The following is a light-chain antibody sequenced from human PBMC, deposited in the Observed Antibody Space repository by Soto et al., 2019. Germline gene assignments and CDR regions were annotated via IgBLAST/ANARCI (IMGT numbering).Light chain of an antibody. CDR2: DDN. J-gene: IGLJ2*01. CDR1: SGNIASNY. Sequence: NFMLTQPHSVSESPGKTVTISCTRSSGNIASNYVQWYQQRPGSSPTTVIYDDNQRPSGVPDRFSGSIDSSSNSASLTISGLKTEDEADYYCQSYDSSNHVVFGGGTKLTVL. V-gene: IGLV6-57*01. CDR3: QSYDSSNHVV.